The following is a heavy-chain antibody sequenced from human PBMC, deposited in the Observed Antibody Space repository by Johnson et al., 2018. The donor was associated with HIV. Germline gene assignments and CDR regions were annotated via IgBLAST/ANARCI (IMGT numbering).Heavy chain of an antibody. V-gene: IGHV3-23*04. CDR2: ISGSGTST. J-gene: IGHJ3*02. CDR1: GFTFSSYG. CDR3: AKGPAAVFGLVADI. Sequence: VQLVESGGAVVHPGGSLRLSCGASGFTFSSYGMTWVRQAPGKGLEWVSGISGSGTSTYYADSVKGRFTIFRDNSRNTLYLQMNSLRVDDTAVYYCAKGPAAVFGLVADIWGQGTKVTVSS. D-gene: IGHD3/OR15-3a*01.